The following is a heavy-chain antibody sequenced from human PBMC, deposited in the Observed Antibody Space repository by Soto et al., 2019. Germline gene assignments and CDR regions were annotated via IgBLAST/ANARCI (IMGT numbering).Heavy chain of an antibody. V-gene: IGHV1-69*13. CDR1: GGTFSNYA. CDR2: FIPIFDAA. CDR3: ARKAESYGFDI. J-gene: IGHJ3*02. D-gene: IGHD3-10*01. Sequence: SVKVSCKASGGTFSNYAINWVRQAPGQGLEWMGGFIPIFDAANYAQNFRGRVTITADESTSTAYMELSGLRSEDTAMYYCARKAESYGFDIWGQGTLVTVSS.